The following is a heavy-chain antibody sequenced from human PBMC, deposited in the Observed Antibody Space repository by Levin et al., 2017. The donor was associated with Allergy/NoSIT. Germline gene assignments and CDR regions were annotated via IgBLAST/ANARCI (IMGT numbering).Heavy chain of an antibody. D-gene: IGHD3-9*01. Sequence: AGESLKISCKGSGYSFTSYWISWVRQMPGKGLEWMGRIDPSDSYTNYSPSFQGHVTISADKSISTAYLQWSSLKASDTAMYYCARLGSSYDILTGYYNPGAFDIWGQGTMVTVSS. CDR1: GYSFTSYW. CDR2: IDPSDSYT. CDR3: ARLGSSYDILTGYYNPGAFDI. V-gene: IGHV5-10-1*01. J-gene: IGHJ3*02.